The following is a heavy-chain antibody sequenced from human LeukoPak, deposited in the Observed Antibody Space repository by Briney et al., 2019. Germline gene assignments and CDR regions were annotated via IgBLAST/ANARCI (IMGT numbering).Heavy chain of an antibody. D-gene: IGHD2-2*01. Sequence: GVSLPISCQGSGFSFTSYWIRWVRPRPGKGLAWMGIIYPVDSDTRYSPSFQCQVNISADKSISTAYLQWSSLKASDTAMYYCARQYCSTTNCPFDYRGQGTLVTVSS. CDR3: ARQYCSTTNCPFDY. J-gene: IGHJ4*02. CDR1: GFSFTSYW. CDR2: IYPVDSDT. V-gene: IGHV5-51*01.